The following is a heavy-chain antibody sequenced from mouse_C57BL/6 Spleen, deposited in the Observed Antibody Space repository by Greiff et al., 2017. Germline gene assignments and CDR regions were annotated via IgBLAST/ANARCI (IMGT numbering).Heavy chain of an antibody. V-gene: IGHV1-82*01. CDR1: GYAFSNSW. CDR2: IYPGDGDT. D-gene: IGHD2-4*01. CDR3: ARYYDYDDSFAY. Sequence: QVQLQQSGPELVKPGASVKISCKASGYAFSNSWMNWVKQRPGKGLEWIGRIYPGDGDTNYNGKVKGKATLSADKSSSTAYMQLSSLTSEDSAVYFSARYYDYDDSFAYWGQGTLVTVSA. J-gene: IGHJ3*01.